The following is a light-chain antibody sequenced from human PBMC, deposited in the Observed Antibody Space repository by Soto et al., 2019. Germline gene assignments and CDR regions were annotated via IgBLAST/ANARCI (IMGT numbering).Light chain of an antibody. Sequence: EIVMTQSPVTLSVSPGERVTLSCRASQSVYTNLAWYQQKPGQAPRLLIHGASTRATSFPARFSGSGSGTEFTLTISSLQSEDFAVYYCQEYNNWPLNTFGQGTRLEIK. V-gene: IGKV3-15*01. CDR3: QEYNNWPLNT. J-gene: IGKJ5*01. CDR2: GAS. CDR1: QSVYTN.